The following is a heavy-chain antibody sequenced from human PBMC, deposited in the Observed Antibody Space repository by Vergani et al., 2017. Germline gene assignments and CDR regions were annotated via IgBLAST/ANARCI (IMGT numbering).Heavy chain of an antibody. CDR2: IYYSGNT. Sequence: QVQLQESGPGLVKPSETLSLTCTVSGYSIRTNYYWGWIRQPPGKGLEWIGYIYYSGNTYFNPSLKNRVSMSADTSKNQVSLKVSSVTAADTAVYYCARASVETTMRRREYYYYMDVWGEGTTVTVSS. J-gene: IGHJ6*03. CDR3: ARASVETTMRRREYYYYMDV. V-gene: IGHV4-28*03. D-gene: IGHD5-18*01. CDR1: GYSIRTNYY.